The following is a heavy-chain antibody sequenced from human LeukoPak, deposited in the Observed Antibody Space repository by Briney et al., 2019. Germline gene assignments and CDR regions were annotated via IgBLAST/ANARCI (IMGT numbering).Heavy chain of an antibody. CDR3: ATSLGPLTEY. D-gene: IGHD7-27*01. J-gene: IGHJ4*02. V-gene: IGHV3-74*01. CDR2: INSGGSGT. Sequence: EGSLRLSCAASGFAFSSNWMHWVRQTPGKGLVWVSRINSGGSGTSYAASVEGRFTISRDNAKNTLYLQMNSLRAEDTAVYYCATSLGPLTEYWGQGTLVTVSS. CDR1: GFAFSSNW.